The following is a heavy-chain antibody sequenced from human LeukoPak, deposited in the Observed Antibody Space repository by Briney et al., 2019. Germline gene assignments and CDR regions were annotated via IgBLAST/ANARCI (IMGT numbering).Heavy chain of an antibody. CDR2: IIPIFGTA. D-gene: IGHD4-17*01. Sequence: SSVKVSCKASGGTFSSYAISWVRQAPGQGLEWMGRIIPIFGTANYAQKFQGRVTITADESTSTAYMELSSLRSEDTAVYYCARVLPYYGENNWYFDLWGRGTLVTVSS. V-gene: IGHV1-69*15. CDR1: GGTFSSYA. J-gene: IGHJ2*01. CDR3: ARVLPYYGENNWYFDL.